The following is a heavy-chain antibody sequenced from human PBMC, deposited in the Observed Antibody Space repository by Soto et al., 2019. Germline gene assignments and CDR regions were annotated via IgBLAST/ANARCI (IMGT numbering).Heavy chain of an antibody. CDR3: AGDTAMVKAFDI. CDR2: IYYSGSS. Sequence: SETLSLTCTVSGGSISSGGYYWSWIRQHPGKGLEWIGYIYYSGSSYYNPSLKSRVTISVDTSKNQFSLQLTSVTAADTAVYSCAGDTAMVKAFDIWGQGTMVTVSS. CDR1: GGSISSGGYY. J-gene: IGHJ3*02. D-gene: IGHD5-18*01. V-gene: IGHV4-31*03.